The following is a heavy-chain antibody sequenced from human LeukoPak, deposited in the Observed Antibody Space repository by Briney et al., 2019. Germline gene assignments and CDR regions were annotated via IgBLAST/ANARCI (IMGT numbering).Heavy chain of an antibody. CDR2: IRHDGTND. CDR3: VKDPPSPDPYTNYPFDY. V-gene: IGHV3-30*02. CDR1: GLRFSTYG. J-gene: IGHJ4*02. Sequence: GGSLRLSCAASGLRFSTYGMHWVRQAPGKGLEWVAYIRHDGTNDHYADSVKGRFTIYRDNPKNTLYLQMYSLRAEDTAIYFCVKDPPSPDPYTNYPFDYWGQGTLVTVSS. D-gene: IGHD4-11*01.